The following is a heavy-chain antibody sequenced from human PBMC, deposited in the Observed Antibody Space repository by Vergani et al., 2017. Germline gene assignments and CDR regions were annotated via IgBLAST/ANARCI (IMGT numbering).Heavy chain of an antibody. CDR2: ISAYNGNT. CDR1: GYTFTSYG. CDR3: ARASRSITMIVVVGFDY. D-gene: IGHD3-22*01. Sequence: QVQLVQSGAEVKKPGASVKVSCKASGYTFTSYGISWVRQAPGQGLEWMGWISAYNGNTNYAQKLQGRVTMTTDTSTSTAYMELRSLRSDDTAVDYCARASRSITMIVVVGFDYWGQGTLVTVSS. V-gene: IGHV1-18*04. J-gene: IGHJ4*02.